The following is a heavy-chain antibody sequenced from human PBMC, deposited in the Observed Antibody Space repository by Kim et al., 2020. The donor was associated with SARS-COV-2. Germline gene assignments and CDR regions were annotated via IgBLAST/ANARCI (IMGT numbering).Heavy chain of an antibody. CDR3: ARRGPAHEFDP. Sequence: ASVKVSCKASGYTFTDYYIQWVRQAPGQGLEWMGWIVTNSGGTNYAQKFQGRVTMTRDTSISTAFMELSRLTSDDTAVYYCARRGPAHEFDPWGQGTLVT. V-gene: IGHV1-2*02. CDR2: IVTNSGGT. D-gene: IGHD3-10*01. J-gene: IGHJ5*02. CDR1: GYTFTDYY.